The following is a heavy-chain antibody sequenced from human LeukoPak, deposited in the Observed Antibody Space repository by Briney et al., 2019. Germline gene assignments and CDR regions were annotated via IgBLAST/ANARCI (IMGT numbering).Heavy chain of an antibody. CDR1: GFSLSTSGVG. J-gene: IGHJ4*02. CDR3: AHSVDIVVVPAAYYFDY. D-gene: IGHD2-2*03. V-gene: IGHV2-5*02. CDR2: IYWDDDK. Sequence: SGPTLVNPTQTLTLTCTFSGFSLSTSGVGVGWIRQPPGKALEWLALIYWDDDKRYSPSLKSRLTITKDTSKNQVVLTMTNMDPVDTATYYCAHSVDIVVVPAAYYFDYWGQGTLVTVSS.